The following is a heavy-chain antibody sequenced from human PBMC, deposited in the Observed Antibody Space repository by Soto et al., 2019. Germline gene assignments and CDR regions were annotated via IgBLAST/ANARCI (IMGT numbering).Heavy chain of an antibody. CDR2: IDADSGDT. D-gene: IGHD1-26*01. CDR3: ARTPKNGRAGVYGMDV. Sequence: QVQLVQSGAEAKKPGASLKVSCKASGYTFSDYYIHWVRQAPGQGLEWMGWIDADSGDTKYAQKLQGWVTMTRDTSINTAYMELSRLRSDDTAVYYCARTPKNGRAGVYGMDVWGQGTTVTVSS. CDR1: GYTFSDYY. V-gene: IGHV1-2*04. J-gene: IGHJ6*02.